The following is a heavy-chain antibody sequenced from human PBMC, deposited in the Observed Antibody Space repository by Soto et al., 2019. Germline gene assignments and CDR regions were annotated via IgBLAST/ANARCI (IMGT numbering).Heavy chain of an antibody. CDR1: AFTFSSYP. D-gene: IGHD3-9*01. CDR3: AKGVTYYDILTGSNDRPYDY. J-gene: IGHJ4*02. CDR2: ISGSGGST. Sequence: GGSLRLSCAASAFTFSSYPMSWARQATGKGLEWVSAISGSGGSTYYADSVKGRFTISRDNSKNTLYLQMNSLRAEDTAVYYCAKGVTYYDILTGSNDRPYDYWGQGTLVTVSS. V-gene: IGHV3-23*01.